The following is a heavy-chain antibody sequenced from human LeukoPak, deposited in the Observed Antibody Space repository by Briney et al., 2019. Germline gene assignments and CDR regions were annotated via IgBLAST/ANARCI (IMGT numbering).Heavy chain of an antibody. V-gene: IGHV4-59*12. CDR2: ICYSGST. CDR3: ASISGSYNGFAI. D-gene: IGHD1-26*01. CDR1: GGSSSSYY. Sequence: SETLSLTCTVSGGSSSSYYWSWIRQPPGKGPEWIGYICYSGSTNYNPSLKSRVTMSVDTSKNQFSLKLRSVNAADTAVYYCASISGSYNGFAIWGQGTMVTVSS. J-gene: IGHJ3*02.